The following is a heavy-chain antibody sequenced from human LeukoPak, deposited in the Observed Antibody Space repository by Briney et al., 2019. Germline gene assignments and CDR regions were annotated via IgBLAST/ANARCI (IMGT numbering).Heavy chain of an antibody. CDR1: GLFFSTNW. J-gene: IGHJ4*02. Sequence: SGGSLRLSCAASGLFFSTNWMSWVRQAPGKGLEWVATIKPDGRDKYYVDSVKGRFTMSRDNAKNSLYLQMNSLRAEDTAVYYCARDLMGIAYRGAFYYWGQGTLVTVSS. V-gene: IGHV3-7*03. D-gene: IGHD6-13*01. CDR2: IKPDGRDK. CDR3: ARDLMGIAYRGAFYY.